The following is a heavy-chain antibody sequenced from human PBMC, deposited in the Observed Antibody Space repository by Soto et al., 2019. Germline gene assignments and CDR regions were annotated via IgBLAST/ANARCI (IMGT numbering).Heavy chain of an antibody. V-gene: IGHV4-31*03. CDR2: IYYSGST. Sequence: QVQLQESGPGLVKPSQTLSLTCTVSGGSISSGGYYWSWIRQHPGKGLEWIGDIYYSGSTYYNPYLTIRVIISVDPCKKQLSLKLSAVTAADTAVYYWGRWFDPWGQGTLVTVSS. CDR1: GGSISSGGYY. CDR3: GRWFDP. J-gene: IGHJ5*02.